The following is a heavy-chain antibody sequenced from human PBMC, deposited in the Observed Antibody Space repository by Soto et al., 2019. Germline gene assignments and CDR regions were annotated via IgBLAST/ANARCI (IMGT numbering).Heavy chain of an antibody. CDR3: ARLAARSGYGMDV. V-gene: IGHV4-34*01. J-gene: IGHJ6*02. CDR1: GLSFSVYY. Sequence: PXETLSLTFTVYGLSFSVYYWSWIRKPPGKGLEWIGEINHSGSTNYNPSLKSRVTISVDTSKNQFSLKLSSVTAADTAVYYCARLAARSGYGMDVWGQGNTVTVSS. D-gene: IGHD6-6*01. CDR2: INHSGST.